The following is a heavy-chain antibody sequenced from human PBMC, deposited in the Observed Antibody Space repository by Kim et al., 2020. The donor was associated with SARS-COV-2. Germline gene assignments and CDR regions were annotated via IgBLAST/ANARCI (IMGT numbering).Heavy chain of an antibody. V-gene: IGHV3-30*18. Sequence: GVSLRLSCAASGFTFSSYGMHWVRQAPGKGLEWVAVISYDGSNKYYADSVKGRFTISRDNSKNTLYLQMNSLRAEDTAVYYCAKDLGTSSSGIQLWFHYYYGMDVWGQGTTVTVSS. CDR1: GFTFSSYG. J-gene: IGHJ6*02. CDR2: ISYDGSNK. CDR3: AKDLGTSSSGIQLWFHYYYGMDV. D-gene: IGHD5-18*01.